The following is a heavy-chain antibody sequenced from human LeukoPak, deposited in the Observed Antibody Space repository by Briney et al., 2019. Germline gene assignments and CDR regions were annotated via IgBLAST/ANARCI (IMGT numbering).Heavy chain of an antibody. CDR1: GGSISSYY. CDR3: ARADYDFWSGTHNWFDP. D-gene: IGHD3-3*01. J-gene: IGHJ5*02. CDR2: IYYSGST. Sequence: SETLSLTCTVSGGSISSYYWSWIRQPPGKGLEWIGYIYYSGSTNYNPSLKSRVTISVDTSKNQFSLKLSSVTAADTAVYYCARADYDFWSGTHNWFDPWGQGTLVTVSS. V-gene: IGHV4-59*01.